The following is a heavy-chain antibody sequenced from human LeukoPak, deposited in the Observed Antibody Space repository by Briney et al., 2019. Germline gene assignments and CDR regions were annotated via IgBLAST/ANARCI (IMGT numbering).Heavy chain of an antibody. CDR1: GGSISGGY. Sequence: SETLSLTCTVSGGSISGGYWSWIRHPPGRGLEWIGYVYTSWSTNSNPSLTSRVTISVDTSKSQFALKLSSVAAADTAVYYCARGSWTGTSVPGGYWGQGTLVTVSS. CDR3: ARGSWTGTSVPGGY. CDR2: VYTSWST. D-gene: IGHD3-10*01. J-gene: IGHJ4*02. V-gene: IGHV4-4*09.